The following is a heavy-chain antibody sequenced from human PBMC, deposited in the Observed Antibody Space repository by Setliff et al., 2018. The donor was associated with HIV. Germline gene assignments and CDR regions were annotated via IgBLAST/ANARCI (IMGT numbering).Heavy chain of an antibody. CDR3: ARLGPDGYNSRHDAFDI. Sequence: SETLSLTCTVSGGSNSSYYWSWIRQPPGKGLEWIGYIYTSGSTNYNPSLKSRVTISVDTSKNQFSLKLSSVTAAVTAVYYCARLGPDGYNSRHDAFDIWGQGTMVTVSS. CDR2: IYTSGST. D-gene: IGHD5-12*01. V-gene: IGHV4-4*09. J-gene: IGHJ3*02. CDR1: GGSNSSYY.